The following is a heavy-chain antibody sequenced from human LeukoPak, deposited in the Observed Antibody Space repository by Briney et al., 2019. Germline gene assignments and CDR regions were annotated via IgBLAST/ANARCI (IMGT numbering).Heavy chain of an antibody. J-gene: IGHJ4*02. CDR2: IDPSDSYT. Sequence: GEPLKISCKGSGYSFTSYWISWVRQMPRKGLEWMGRIDPSDSYTNYSPSFQGHVTISADKSISTAYLQWSSLKASDTAMYYCARHNYDILTAYLDWGQGTLVTVSS. CDR1: GYSFTSYW. CDR3: ARHNYDILTAYLD. D-gene: IGHD3-9*01. V-gene: IGHV5-10-1*01.